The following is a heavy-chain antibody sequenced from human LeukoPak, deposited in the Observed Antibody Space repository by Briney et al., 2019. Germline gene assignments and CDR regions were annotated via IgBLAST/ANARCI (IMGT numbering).Heavy chain of an antibody. V-gene: IGHV3-33*05. CDR2: IAYDGSRQ. CDR3: ARFTGGDSSGYYES. Sequence: GGSLRLSCAASGFTFSRHGMHWVRLAPGKGLEWVAFIAYDGSRQTYADSVEGRFSISRDNSKNMVWLQMNSLRAEDTAVYCCARFTGGDSSGYYESWGQGTLVTVSS. J-gene: IGHJ4*02. D-gene: IGHD3-22*01. CDR1: GFTFSRHG.